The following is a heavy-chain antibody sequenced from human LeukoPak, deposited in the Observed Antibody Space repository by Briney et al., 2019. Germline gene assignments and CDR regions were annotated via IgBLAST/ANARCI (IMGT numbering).Heavy chain of an antibody. Sequence: SETLSLTCTVSGVSISSYYWSWIRQPAGKGLEWIGHIYTSGSTNYNPSLKSRVTVSVDTSNNQFSLNLSSVTAADTAVYYCARVSVAGYSSSWYPFDYWGQGTLVTVSS. CDR1: GVSISSYY. CDR3: ARVSVAGYSSSWYPFDY. CDR2: IYTSGST. V-gene: IGHV4-4*07. D-gene: IGHD6-13*01. J-gene: IGHJ4*02.